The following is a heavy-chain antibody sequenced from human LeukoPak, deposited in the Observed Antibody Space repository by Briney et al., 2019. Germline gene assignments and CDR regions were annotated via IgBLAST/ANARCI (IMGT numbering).Heavy chain of an antibody. D-gene: IGHD1-20*01. CDR1: GFTFSRYW. Sequence: GGSLRLSCAASGFTFSRYWMSWVRQAPGKGLEWVANIKQDGSEKYYVDSVKGRFTISRDNAKNSLYLQMNSLRAEDTAVYYCARYNWRSRMDVWGQGTTVTVSS. CDR2: IKQDGSEK. CDR3: ARYNWRSRMDV. V-gene: IGHV3-7*01. J-gene: IGHJ6*02.